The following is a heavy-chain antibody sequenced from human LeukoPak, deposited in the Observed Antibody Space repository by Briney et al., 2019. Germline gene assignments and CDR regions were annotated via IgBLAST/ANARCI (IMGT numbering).Heavy chain of an antibody. CDR1: GGSISSYY. Sequence: SETLSLTCTVSGGSISSYYWSWIRQPAGKGLEWIGRIYTSGSTNYNPSLKSRVTISVDTSKNQFSLKLSSVTAADTAVYYCARSSRSGYYYYYYYMDVWGKGTTVTISS. V-gene: IGHV4-4*07. CDR2: IYTSGST. D-gene: IGHD3-22*01. J-gene: IGHJ6*03. CDR3: ARSSRSGYYYYYYYMDV.